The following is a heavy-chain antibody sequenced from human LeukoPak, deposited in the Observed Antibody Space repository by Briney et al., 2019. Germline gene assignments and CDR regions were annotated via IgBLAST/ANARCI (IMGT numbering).Heavy chain of an antibody. CDR1: GFTFSNYD. J-gene: IGHJ3*02. V-gene: IGHV3-33*01. CDR3: ARDDYGGKLDI. D-gene: IGHD4-23*01. CDR2: IWYDGSNK. Sequence: GGSLRLSCAASGFTFSNYDMHWVRQAPGKGREWVAVIWYDGSNKYYADSVKGRFTISRDNSKNTLYLQMNSLRAEDTAVYYCARDDYGGKLDIWGQGTVVTVSS.